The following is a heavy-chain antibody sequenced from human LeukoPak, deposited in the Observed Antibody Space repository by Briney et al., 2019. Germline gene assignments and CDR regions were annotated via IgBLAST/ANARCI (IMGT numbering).Heavy chain of an antibody. V-gene: IGHV3-74*01. D-gene: IGHD4-17*01. CDR3: ARAGGKRTVTTGELDY. CDR2: INSNGSGT. Sequence: GGSLRLSCAASGFTFSSYWMHWVRQAPGKGLVWVSRINSNGSGTSYADSVKGRFTISRDNAKNTLYLQMNSLRADDTAVYYCARAGGKRTVTTGELDYWGQGTLVTVSS. CDR1: GFTFSSYW. J-gene: IGHJ4*02.